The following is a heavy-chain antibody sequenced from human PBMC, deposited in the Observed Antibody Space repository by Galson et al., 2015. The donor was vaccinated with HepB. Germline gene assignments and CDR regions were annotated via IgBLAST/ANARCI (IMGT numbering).Heavy chain of an antibody. V-gene: IGHV1-69*04. J-gene: IGHJ6*03. CDR1: GGTFSSYA. Sequence: SVKVSCKASGGTFSSYAISWVRQAPGQGLEWMGRIIPIVGIVNFAQKFQGRVTITADKSTSTAYMELSSLRSEDTAVYYCARGSRPIGRLPKDYYYYYMDVWGKGTTVTVSS. D-gene: IGHD6-6*01. CDR2: IIPIVGIV. CDR3: ARGSRPIGRLPKDYYYYYMDV.